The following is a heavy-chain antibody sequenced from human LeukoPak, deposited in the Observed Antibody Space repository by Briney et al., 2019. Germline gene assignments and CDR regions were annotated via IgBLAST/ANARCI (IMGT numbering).Heavy chain of an antibody. J-gene: IGHJ3*02. CDR2: IQQDGSEK. CDR1: GFTFSSYW. CDR3: ARELWFGEYLHDAFDI. Sequence: GGSLRLSCATSGFTFSSYWMSWVRQAPGKGLEWVANIQQDGSEKYYVDSVKGRFTISRDNAKNSLYLQMNSLRAEDTAVYYCARELWFGEYLHDAFDIWGQGTMVTVSS. V-gene: IGHV3-7*01. D-gene: IGHD3-10*01.